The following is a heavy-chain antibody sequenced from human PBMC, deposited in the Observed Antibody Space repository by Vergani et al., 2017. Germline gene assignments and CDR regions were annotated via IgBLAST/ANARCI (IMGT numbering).Heavy chain of an antibody. CDR3: GVIMVRSPRPDNWFDS. V-gene: IGHV4-38-2*02. CDR1: GYSISRGFY. CDR2: MFHTGEA. J-gene: IGHJ5*01. D-gene: IGHD3-10*01. Sequence: QIQLQESGPGLVKPSETLSLTCSVSGYSISRGFYWAWIRKTPEKGLEWIGGMFHTGEASNSPSLQSRVAFSMDTSKNQFSLQLTSVTAADTAVYFCGVIMVRSPRPDNWFDSWGRGTLVTVSS.